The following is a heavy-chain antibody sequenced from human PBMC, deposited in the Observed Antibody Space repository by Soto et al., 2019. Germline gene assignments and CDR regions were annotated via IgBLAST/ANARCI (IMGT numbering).Heavy chain of an antibody. Sequence: ASVKGSFKGPGYSFIDYYKNWGGQAPGQGFEWMGRISPKSGGTNYAQKFEGRVTLTWDTSLNTAYMELSSLKSDDTAVYYCARPPGYISDWYYFDLWGQGTRVTVSS. V-gene: IGHV1-2*02. J-gene: IGHJ4*02. CDR2: ISPKSGGT. CDR3: ARPPGYISDWYYFDL. D-gene: IGHD3-9*01. CDR1: GYSFIDYY.